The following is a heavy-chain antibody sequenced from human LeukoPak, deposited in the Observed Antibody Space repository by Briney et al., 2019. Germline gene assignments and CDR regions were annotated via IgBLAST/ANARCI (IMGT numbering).Heavy chain of an antibody. J-gene: IGHJ4*02. D-gene: IGHD3-22*01. CDR3: GKGYYYDTSGTVDY. CDR1: GFTFSSYW. Sequence: GGSLRLSCAASGFTFSSYWMSWVRQAPGKGLEWVANIKQDGSEKYYVDSVKGRFTISRDNAKKSLYLQMNSLRAEDTALYYCGKGYYYDTSGTVDYWGQGTLVTVSS. CDR2: IKQDGSEK. V-gene: IGHV3-7*03.